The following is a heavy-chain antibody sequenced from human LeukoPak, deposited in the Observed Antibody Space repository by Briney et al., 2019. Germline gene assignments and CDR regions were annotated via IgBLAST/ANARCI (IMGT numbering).Heavy chain of an antibody. V-gene: IGHV1-69*13. CDR1: GGTFISYA. Sequence: ASVKVSCKASGGTFISYAISWVRQAPGQGLEWMGGIIPIFATANYAQKFQGRVTITADESTSTAYMELSSLRSEDTAVYYCARGPITTRSHFDYWAREPWSPSPQ. CDR2: IIPIFATA. CDR3: ARGPITTRSHFDY. J-gene: IGHJ4*02. D-gene: IGHD3-22*01.